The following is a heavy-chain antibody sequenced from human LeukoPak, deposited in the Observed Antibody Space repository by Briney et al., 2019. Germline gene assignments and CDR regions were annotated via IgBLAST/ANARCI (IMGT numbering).Heavy chain of an antibody. CDR1: GGSISSTNW. J-gene: IGHJ4*02. Sequence: SETLSLTCGVSGGSISSTNWWTWVRPPPGGGLEWIGEVHLNGRTHYSPSLESRVTMSVDVSENHISLILTSVTAADTAVYYCAREGGFYRPLDYSGPGTLVIVSP. CDR3: AREGGFYRPLDY. CDR2: VHLNGRT. D-gene: IGHD2/OR15-2a*01. V-gene: IGHV4-4*02.